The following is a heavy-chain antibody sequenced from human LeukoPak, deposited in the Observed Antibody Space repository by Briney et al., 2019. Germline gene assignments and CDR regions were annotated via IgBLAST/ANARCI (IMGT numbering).Heavy chain of an antibody. CDR2: MNPNSGNT. J-gene: IGHJ4*02. D-gene: IGHD3-10*01. CDR3: ARGAGCYGSGSYYTFDY. CDR1: GYTFTSYD. V-gene: IGHV1-8*01. Sequence: ASVKVSCKASGYTFTSYDINWVRQATGQGLEWMGWMNPNSGNTGYAQKFQGRVTMTRNTSISTAYMELSSLRSEDTAVYYCARGAGCYGSGSYYTFDYWGQGTLVTVSS.